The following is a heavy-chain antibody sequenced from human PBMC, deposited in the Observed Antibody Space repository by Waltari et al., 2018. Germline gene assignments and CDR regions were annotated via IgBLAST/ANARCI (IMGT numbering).Heavy chain of an antibody. CDR1: GYTCTSSA. J-gene: IGHJ4*02. CDR3: ARALGSGKAQ. Sequence: QVQLVQSGAAVNKPGASVKVSCKASGYTCTSSAVPWVRQAPGQRLEWMGWINAGNGNTKYSQKFQGRVIITRDTSASTAYMELSSLRSEDTAVYYCARALGSGKAQWGQGTLVTVSS. CDR2: INAGNGNT. V-gene: IGHV1-3*01. D-gene: IGHD7-27*01.